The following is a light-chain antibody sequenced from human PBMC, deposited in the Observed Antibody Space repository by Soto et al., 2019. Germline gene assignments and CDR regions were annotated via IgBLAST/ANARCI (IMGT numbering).Light chain of an antibody. Sequence: QAVVTQPSSLSASPGASASLTCTLRSGINVGTYRIYWYQQKPGSPPQYLLRYKSDSDKQQGSGVPSRFSGSKDASANVGILLISGLQSEDEADYYCMIWYASSWVFGGGTQLTVL. CDR3: MIWYASSWV. CDR1: SGINVGTYR. CDR2: YKSDSDK. V-gene: IGLV5-45*03. J-gene: IGLJ3*02.